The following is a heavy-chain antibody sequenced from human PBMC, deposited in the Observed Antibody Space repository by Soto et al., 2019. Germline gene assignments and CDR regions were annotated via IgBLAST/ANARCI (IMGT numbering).Heavy chain of an antibody. D-gene: IGHD3-3*01. CDR2: MNPDSGNT. V-gene: IGHV1-8*01. Sequence: ASVKVSCKASGYTFTSYDINWVRQATGQGLEWMGWMNPDSGNTGYAQKFQGRVTMTRNTSISTAYMELSSLRSEDTAMYYCARVFWSGYSYYYYYGMDVWGQGTTVTVSS. J-gene: IGHJ6*02. CDR1: GYTFTSYD. CDR3: ARVFWSGYSYYYYYGMDV.